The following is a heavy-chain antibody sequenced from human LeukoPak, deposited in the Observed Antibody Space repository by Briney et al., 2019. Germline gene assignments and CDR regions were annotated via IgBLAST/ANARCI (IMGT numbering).Heavy chain of an antibody. D-gene: IGHD1-1*01. CDR2: ISGSGGGT. CDR1: GFTFSTYA. CDR3: AKSRSGSANWALQIFDN. V-gene: IGHV3-23*01. Sequence: PGGSLRLSCAASGFTFSTYAMSWVRQAAGKGLEWVSLISGSGGGTYYADSVKGRFTISRDNSKNTLYLQMNSLRAEDTAVYYCAKSRSGSANWALQIFDNWGQGTLVTVSS. J-gene: IGHJ4*02.